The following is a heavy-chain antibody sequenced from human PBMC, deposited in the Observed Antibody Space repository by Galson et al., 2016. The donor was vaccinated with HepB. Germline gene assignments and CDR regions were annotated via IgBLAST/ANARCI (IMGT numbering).Heavy chain of an antibody. CDR2: IYDSGIT. Sequence: LTCTVSGGSVSSGAYYWSWIRQPPGKGLEWIGYIYDSGITNYNPSLKSRVTISVDTYKNQFSLKLSSVTAADTAVYYCARDSDYYESSGYLGPATFDIWGQGTMVTISS. CDR3: ARDSDYYESSGYLGPATFDI. D-gene: IGHD3-22*01. J-gene: IGHJ3*02. CDR1: GGSVSSGAYY. V-gene: IGHV4-61*08.